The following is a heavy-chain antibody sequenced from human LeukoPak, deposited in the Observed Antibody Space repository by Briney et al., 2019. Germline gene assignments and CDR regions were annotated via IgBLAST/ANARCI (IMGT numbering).Heavy chain of an antibody. CDR1: GFTFDDYG. CDR3: AKGSPVLMVFAPFDY. Sequence: PGGSLRLSCAASGFTFDDYGMRWVRHAPGKGLGWVSVINWNGGSTGYADSVKGRFTISRDNAKNSLYLQMNSLRAEDTAVYYCAKGSPVLMVFAPFDYWGQGTLVTVSS. CDR2: INWNGGST. D-gene: IGHD2-8*01. J-gene: IGHJ4*02. V-gene: IGHV3-20*04.